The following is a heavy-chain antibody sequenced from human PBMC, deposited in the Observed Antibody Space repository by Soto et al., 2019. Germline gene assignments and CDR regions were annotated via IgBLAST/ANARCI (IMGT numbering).Heavy chain of an antibody. CDR3: ASSVTEYSYGRLDV. D-gene: IGHD5-18*01. J-gene: IGHJ6*02. CDR1: GFRFNNYA. V-gene: IGHV1-3*01. Sequence: QVQLLQSGAEVKRPGASLKVSCKPSGFRFNNYAIHWVRQAPGQRLEWMGWIHGGNAATKYSQKFQGRVTLSRDISTKTVYMDLSRLSSEDTSLYYCASSVTEYSYGRLDVWGPGTTVTVSS. CDR2: IHGGNAAT.